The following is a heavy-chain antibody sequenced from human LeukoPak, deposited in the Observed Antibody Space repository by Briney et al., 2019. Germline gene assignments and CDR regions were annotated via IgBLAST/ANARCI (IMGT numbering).Heavy chain of an antibody. Sequence: GESLKISCKGSGYSFTSYWIGWVRQMPGKGLEWMGIIYPGDSDTRYSPSFQGQVTISADKSISTAYLQWSSLKASDTAMYYCARLAAAGREGYYFDYWGQGTLVTVSS. CDR3: ARLAAAGREGYYFDY. V-gene: IGHV5-51*01. CDR1: GYSFTSYW. CDR2: IYPGDSDT. D-gene: IGHD6-13*01. J-gene: IGHJ4*02.